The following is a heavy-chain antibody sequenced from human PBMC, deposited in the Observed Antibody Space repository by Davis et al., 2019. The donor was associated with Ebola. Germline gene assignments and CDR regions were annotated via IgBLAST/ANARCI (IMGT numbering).Heavy chain of an antibody. J-gene: IGHJ3*02. CDR3: AKDTSNIWFDI. D-gene: IGHD1-26*01. V-gene: IGHV3-23*01. CDR2: FGTSGDT. CDR1: GFIFRRYV. Sequence: GGSLRLSCAASGFIFRRYVMSWVRQAPGKGLEWVSTFGTSGDTYYADSVKGRFTISRDNSKNTLYLQMNGLRDDDTAIYYCAKDTSNIWFDIWGQGTMVTVSS.